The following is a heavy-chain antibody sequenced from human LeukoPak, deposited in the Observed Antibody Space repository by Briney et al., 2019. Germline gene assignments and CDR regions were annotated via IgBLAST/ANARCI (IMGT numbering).Heavy chain of an antibody. CDR1: GFTFSSYA. CDR3: AKGYRGPCIMDV. Sequence: GGSLRLSCAASGFTFSSYAMSWVRQAPGKGLEWVSSITDSGGNTYYADSVKGRFTISRDNSKNTLYLQMNSLKAEDTAVYYCAKGYRGPCIMDVWGQGTTVPVSS. D-gene: IGHD5-18*01. CDR2: ITDSGGNT. V-gene: IGHV3-23*01. J-gene: IGHJ6*02.